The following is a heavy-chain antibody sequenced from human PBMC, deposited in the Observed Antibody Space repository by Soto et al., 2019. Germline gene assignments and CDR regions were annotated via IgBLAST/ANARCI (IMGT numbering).Heavy chain of an antibody. D-gene: IGHD2-8*01. CDR3: ARGDSTDCSNGVCSFFYNHDMDV. CDR2: INPKSGGT. J-gene: IGHJ6*02. CDR1: GYSFTDYH. Sequence: DSLKVYCKTSGYSFTDYHIHWVRQAPGQGLEWLGRINPKSGGTSTAQKFQGWVTMTTDTSISTASMELTRLTSDDTAIYYCARGDSTDCSNGVCSFFYNHDMDVWGQGTTVTVSS. V-gene: IGHV1-2*04.